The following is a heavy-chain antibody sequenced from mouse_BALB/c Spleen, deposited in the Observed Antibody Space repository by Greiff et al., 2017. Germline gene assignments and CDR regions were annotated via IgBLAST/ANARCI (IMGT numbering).Heavy chain of an antibody. V-gene: IGHV5-6-4*01. CDR1: GFTFSSYT. J-gene: IGHJ3*01. CDR3: TREGSMITFAY. D-gene: IGHD2-4*01. Sequence: EVQLVESGGGLVKPGGSLKLSCAASGFTFSSYTMSWVRQTPEKRLEWVATISSGGSYTYYPDSVKGRFTISRDNAKNTLYLQMSSLKSEDTAMYYCTREGSMITFAYWGQGTLVTVSA. CDR2: ISSGGSYT.